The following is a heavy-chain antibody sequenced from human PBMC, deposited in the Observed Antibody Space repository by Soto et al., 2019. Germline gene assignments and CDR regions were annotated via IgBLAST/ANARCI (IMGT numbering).Heavy chain of an antibody. V-gene: IGHV1-69*13. D-gene: IGHD2-15*01. CDR3: ARAYCSGGSRYPSGAFDI. J-gene: IGHJ3*02. CDR1: GGTFSSYA. Sequence: ASVEVSCKASGGTFSSYAISWVRQAPGQGLEWMGGIIPIFGTANYAQKFQGRVTITADESTSTAYMELSSLRSEDTAVYYCARAYCSGGSRYPSGAFDIWGQGTMVTF. CDR2: IIPIFGTA.